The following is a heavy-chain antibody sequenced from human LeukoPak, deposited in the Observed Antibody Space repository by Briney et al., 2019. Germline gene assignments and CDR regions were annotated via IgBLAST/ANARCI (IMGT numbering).Heavy chain of an antibody. J-gene: IGHJ4*02. CDR1: GFTFSSYG. Sequence: GGSLRLSCAASGFTFSSYGMHWVRQAPGKGPEWVGRIRNKANSYTTEYAASVKGRFTISRDDSKNSLYLQMNSLKCEDTAVYYCAREWDSGSYYLGYFDYWGQGTLVTVSS. D-gene: IGHD1-26*01. V-gene: IGHV3-72*01. CDR3: AREWDSGSYYLGYFDY. CDR2: IRNKANSYTT.